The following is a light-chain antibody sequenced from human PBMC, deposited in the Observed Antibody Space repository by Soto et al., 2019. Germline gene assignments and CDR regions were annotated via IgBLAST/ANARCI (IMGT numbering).Light chain of an antibody. CDR1: QTVRNSY. CDR3: QQYDDSGAQYT. CDR2: GTS. J-gene: IGKJ2*01. Sequence: LVLTQSPGTLSLSPGERATLSCRASQTVRNSYLAWFQQKLGQPPRLVLYGTSNRATGIPARFSGRGSVTDFSLLIGGLEPDDAAMYFCQQYDDSGAQYTFGQGTKWAIK. V-gene: IGKV3-20*01.